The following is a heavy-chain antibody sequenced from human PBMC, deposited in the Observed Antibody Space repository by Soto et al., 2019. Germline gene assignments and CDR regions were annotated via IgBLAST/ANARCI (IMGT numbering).Heavy chain of an antibody. D-gene: IGHD4-4*01. J-gene: IGHJ4*02. CDR2: ISGSGGST. CDR1: GLSFSSYA. CDR3: ARGYSHYAH. V-gene: IGHV3-23*01. Sequence: GALRLSWAAAGLSFSSYAMGLVRQAPGKGLEWVSAISGSGGSTYYADSVKGRFTISRDNSKKTLYLQMNSLRAEDTAVYYCARGYSHYAHWGRGTLVTVSS.